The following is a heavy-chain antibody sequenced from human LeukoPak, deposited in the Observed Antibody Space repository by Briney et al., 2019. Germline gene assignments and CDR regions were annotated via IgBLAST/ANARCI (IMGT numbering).Heavy chain of an antibody. CDR1: GLTFSSYE. D-gene: IGHD2-21*02. V-gene: IGHV3-23*01. J-gene: IGHJ4*02. CDR3: AESSVVTATSPPGY. Sequence: GGSLRLSFAASGLTFSSYEMNWVRQAPGKGLEGVSGINGSGGSTYYADSVKGRFTISRDNSKNTLYLQMNSLRAEDTAVYYCAESSVVTATSPPGYWGQGTLVTVSS. CDR2: INGSGGST.